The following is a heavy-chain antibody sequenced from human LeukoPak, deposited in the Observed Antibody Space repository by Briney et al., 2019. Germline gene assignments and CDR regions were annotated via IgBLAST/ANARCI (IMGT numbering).Heavy chain of an antibody. Sequence: SETLSLTCTVSGGSISSSSYYWGWIRQPPGKGLEWIGSIYYTRSTYYNPSLKSQVTISVDTSKNQFSLKLTSVTAADTAVYYCARGSSGWPYYFDYWSQGTLVTVSS. V-gene: IGHV4-39*01. D-gene: IGHD3-22*01. CDR2: IYYTRST. CDR1: GGSISSSSYY. CDR3: ARGSSGWPYYFDY. J-gene: IGHJ4*01.